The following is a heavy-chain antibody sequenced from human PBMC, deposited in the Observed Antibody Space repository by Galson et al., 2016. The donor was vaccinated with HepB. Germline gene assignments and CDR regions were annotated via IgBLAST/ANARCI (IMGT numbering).Heavy chain of an antibody. CDR1: GFTFSNYG. CDR2: IWFDGSNE. Sequence: SLRLSCAASGFTFSNYGMHWVRQAPGKGLEWVTVIWFDGSNEYYANSVRGRFTISRDNAKNTLYLQMNRLRVEDTAVYYCARDGGSGSYLGSEYYGMDVWGKGTMVTVSS. D-gene: IGHD3-10*01. CDR3: ARDGGSGSYLGSEYYGMDV. J-gene: IGHJ6*04. V-gene: IGHV3-33*01.